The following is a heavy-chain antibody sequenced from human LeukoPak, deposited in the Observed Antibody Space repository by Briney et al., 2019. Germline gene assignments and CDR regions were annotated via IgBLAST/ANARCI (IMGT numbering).Heavy chain of an antibody. V-gene: IGHV3-30*02. D-gene: IGHD3-22*01. J-gene: IGHJ4*02. CDR3: GKHDRSSEY. CDR1: GFIFSTYG. Sequence: PGGSLTLSCAASGFIFSTYGMHWVRQAPGKGLEWVAFIRSDGSDKSYAGSVMGRFTISRDNSRNTLHLQMNTLRAEDTAVYYCGKHDRSSEYWGRETVVPVSS. CDR2: IRSDGSDK.